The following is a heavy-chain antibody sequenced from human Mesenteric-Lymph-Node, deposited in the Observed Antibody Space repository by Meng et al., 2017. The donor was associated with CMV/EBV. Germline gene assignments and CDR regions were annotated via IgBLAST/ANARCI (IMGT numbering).Heavy chain of an antibody. V-gene: IGHV3-48*03. D-gene: IGHD4-11*01. Sequence: GESLKISCAASGFTFSSYEMNWVRQAPGKGLEWVSYISSSGSTIYYADSVKGRFTISRDNAKNSLYLQMNSLRVEDTAVYYCASRRGMTTLTYLDYWGPGTLVTVSS. CDR1: GFTFSSYE. CDR2: ISSSGSTI. CDR3: ASRRGMTTLTYLDY. J-gene: IGHJ4*02.